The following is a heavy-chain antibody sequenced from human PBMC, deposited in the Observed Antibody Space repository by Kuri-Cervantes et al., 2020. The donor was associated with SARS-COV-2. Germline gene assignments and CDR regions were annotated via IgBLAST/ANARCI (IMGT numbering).Heavy chain of an antibody. V-gene: IGHV4-38-2*02. J-gene: IGHJ4*02. CDR2: IYHSGST. CDR1: RGSISSGYY. D-gene: IGHD6-13*01. CDR3: ARDPNGIAAAGNY. Sequence: SETLSLTCVVSRGSISSGYYWGWIRQPPGKGLEWIRSIYHSGSTYYNPSLKSRVTISVDTSKNQFSLKLSSVTAADTAVYYCARDPNGIAAAGNYWGQGTLVTVSS.